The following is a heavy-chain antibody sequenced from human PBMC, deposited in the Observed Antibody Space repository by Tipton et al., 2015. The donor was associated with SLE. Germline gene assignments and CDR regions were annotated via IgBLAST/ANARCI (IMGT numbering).Heavy chain of an antibody. V-gene: IGHV1-2*06. CDR3: ARTARANYYYGMDV. Sequence: QSGAEVKKPGASMKVSCRTSGYIFTTYYLHWVRQAPGQGLEWMGRINPNSGATTYAQKFQGRVALTRNTSITTAYMELRSLRSDDTAVYYCARTARANYYYGMDVWGQGTTVTVSS. D-gene: IGHD6-6*01. J-gene: IGHJ6*02. CDR1: GYIFTTYY. CDR2: INPNSGAT.